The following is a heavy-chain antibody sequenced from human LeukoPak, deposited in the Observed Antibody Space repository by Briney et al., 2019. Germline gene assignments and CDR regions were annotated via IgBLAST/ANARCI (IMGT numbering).Heavy chain of an antibody. CDR3: ARVSVAAAGPNCDY. J-gene: IGHJ4*02. V-gene: IGHV1-3*01. D-gene: IGHD6-13*01. Sequence: KFQGRVTITRDTSASTAYMELSSLRSEDTAVYYCARVSVAAAGPNCDYWGQGTLVTVSS.